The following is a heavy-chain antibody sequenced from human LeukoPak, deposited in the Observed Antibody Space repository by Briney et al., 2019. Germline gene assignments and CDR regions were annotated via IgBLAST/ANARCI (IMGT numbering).Heavy chain of an antibody. Sequence: SGPTLVNPTQTLTLTCTFSGFSLSTSGMCVSWIRRPPGKALEWLARIDWDDDKYYSTSLKTRLTISKDTSKNQVVLTMTNMDPVDTATYYCARIFCPNIVGATDDAFDIWGQGTMVTVSS. CDR1: GFSLSTSGMC. V-gene: IGHV2-70*11. CDR2: IDWDDDK. CDR3: ARIFCPNIVGATDDAFDI. J-gene: IGHJ3*02. D-gene: IGHD1-26*01.